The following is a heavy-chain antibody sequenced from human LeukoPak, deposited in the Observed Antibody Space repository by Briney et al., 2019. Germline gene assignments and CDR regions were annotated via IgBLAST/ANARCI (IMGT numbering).Heavy chain of an antibody. CDR2: IYYSGST. D-gene: IGHD1-14*01. Sequence: NSSETLSLTCTVSGCSISSYYWSWIRQPPGKGLEWIGYIYYSGSTKYNPSLKSRVTISVNTTKNQFSLQPISSTAADAAVYYCARDTPGGIQHWGEGTLVTVSS. CDR3: ARDTPGGIQH. CDR1: GCSISSYY. J-gene: IGHJ1*01. V-gene: IGHV4-59*01.